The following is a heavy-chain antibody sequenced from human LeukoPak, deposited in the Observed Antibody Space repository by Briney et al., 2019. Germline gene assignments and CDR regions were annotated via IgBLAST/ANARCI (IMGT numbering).Heavy chain of an antibody. J-gene: IGHJ4*02. V-gene: IGHV3-7*03. CDR3: ATSAGY. Sequence: GGPLRLSCAASGFTLNSHWMSWVRQAPGKGLEWVANIKQDGRDTYYVDSVKGRFTISRGNAKNSLNLQMNSLRAEDTAMYYCATSAGYWGQGTLVTVSS. CDR1: GFTLNSHW. CDR2: IKQDGRDT.